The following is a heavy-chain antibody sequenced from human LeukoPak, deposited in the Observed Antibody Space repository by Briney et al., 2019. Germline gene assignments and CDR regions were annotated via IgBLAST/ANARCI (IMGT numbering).Heavy chain of an antibody. V-gene: IGHV3-9*03. D-gene: IGHD6-19*01. Sequence: GRSLRLSCAASGFTFDDYAMHWVRQAPGKGLEWVSGISWNSGSIGYADSVRGRFTISRDNAKNSLYLQMNSLRAEDMALYYCAKDIAVAGTWGDAFDIWGQGTMVTVSS. CDR1: GFTFDDYA. J-gene: IGHJ3*02. CDR2: ISWNSGSI. CDR3: AKDIAVAGTWGDAFDI.